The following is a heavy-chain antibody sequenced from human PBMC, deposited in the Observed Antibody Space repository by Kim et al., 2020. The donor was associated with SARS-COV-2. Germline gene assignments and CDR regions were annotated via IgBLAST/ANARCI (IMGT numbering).Heavy chain of an antibody. CDR3: ARLKVTGGAFDI. V-gene: IGHV4-39*01. Sequence: SETLSLTCTVSGGSISSSSYYWGWIRQPPGKGLEWIGSIYYSGSTYYNPSLKSRVTISVDTSKNQFSLKLSSVTAADTAVYYCARLKVTGGAFDIWGQGTMVTVSS. D-gene: IGHD2-21*02. CDR1: GGSISSSSYY. J-gene: IGHJ3*02. CDR2: IYYSGST.